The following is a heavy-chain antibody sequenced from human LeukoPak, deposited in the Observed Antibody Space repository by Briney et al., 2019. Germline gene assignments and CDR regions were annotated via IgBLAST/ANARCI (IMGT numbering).Heavy chain of an antibody. V-gene: IGHV3-11*06. Sequence: PGGSLRLSCVASGFTFSDRYMTWIRQAPGKGLEWVARISDDSTYTSYADSVKGRFSISRDNAKKSLYLQMDSLRAEDTAVYYCARDMTALDYWGPGTLVTVSS. CDR2: ISDDSTYT. J-gene: IGHJ4*02. CDR1: GFTFSDRY. CDR3: ARDMTALDY. D-gene: IGHD2-21*02.